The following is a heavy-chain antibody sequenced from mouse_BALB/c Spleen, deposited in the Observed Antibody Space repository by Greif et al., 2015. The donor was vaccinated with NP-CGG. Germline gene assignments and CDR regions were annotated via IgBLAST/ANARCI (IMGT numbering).Heavy chain of an antibody. CDR1: GFSLTSYD. CDR3: VRGRWLQAMDY. Sequence: VKLVESGPGLVAPSQSLSITCTVSGFSLTSYDISWIRQPPGKGLEWLGVIWTGGGTNYNSAFMSRLSISKDNSKSQVFLKMNSLQTDDTAIYYCVRGRWLQAMDYWGQGTSVTVSS. CDR2: IWTGGGT. V-gene: IGHV2-9-2*01. J-gene: IGHJ4*01. D-gene: IGHD2-3*01.